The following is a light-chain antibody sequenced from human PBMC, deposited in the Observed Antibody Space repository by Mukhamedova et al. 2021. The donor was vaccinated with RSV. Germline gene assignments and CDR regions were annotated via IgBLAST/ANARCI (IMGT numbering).Light chain of an antibody. CDR2: DVS. V-gene: IGKV1-33*01. Sequence: WYQRRVHGKAPKPLIYDVSNLQKGVPSRFSGSGSGTQFTFTITSLQPEDFGTYYCQQCDGFPLTFGGGTKVDIK. CDR3: QQCDGFPLT. J-gene: IGKJ4*01.